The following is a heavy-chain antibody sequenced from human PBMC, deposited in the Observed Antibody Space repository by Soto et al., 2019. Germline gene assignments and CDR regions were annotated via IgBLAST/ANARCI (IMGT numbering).Heavy chain of an antibody. CDR1: GFTFSSYG. J-gene: IGHJ6*02. D-gene: IGHD6-13*01. V-gene: IGHV3-30*18. CDR3: AKDHSSSYYYYYGMDV. CDR2: ISYDGSNK. Sequence: GGSLRLSCAASGFTFSSYGMHWVRQAPGKGLGWVAVISYDGSNKYYADSVKGRFTISRDNSKNTLYLQMNSLRAEDTAVYYCAKDHSSSYYYYYGMDVWGQGTTVTVSS.